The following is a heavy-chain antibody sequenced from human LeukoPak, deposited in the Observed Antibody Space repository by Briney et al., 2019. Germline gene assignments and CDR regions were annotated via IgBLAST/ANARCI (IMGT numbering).Heavy chain of an antibody. D-gene: IGHD5-12*01. CDR2: MNPNSGNT. Sequence: ASVKVSCKASGYTFTSYDINWVRQATGQGLEWMGWMNPNSGNTGYAQKFQGRVTMTRNTSISTAYMELSSLRSEDTAVYYCARSGSRRGYSGYDGGWIDPWGQGTLVTVSS. CDR1: GYTFTSYD. CDR3: ARSGSRRGYSGYDGGWIDP. J-gene: IGHJ5*02. V-gene: IGHV1-8*01.